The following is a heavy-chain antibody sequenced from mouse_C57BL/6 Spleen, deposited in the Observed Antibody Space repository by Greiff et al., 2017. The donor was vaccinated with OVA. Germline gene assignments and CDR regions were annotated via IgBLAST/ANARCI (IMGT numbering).Heavy chain of an antibody. CDR3: ARNFWDGNWYFDV. D-gene: IGHD4-1*01. CDR1: GFSLTSYG. CDR2: IWSGGST. J-gene: IGHJ1*03. Sequence: QVQLKESGPGLVQPSQSLSITCTVSGFSLTSYGVHWVRQSPGKGLEWLGVIWSGGSTDYNAAFVSRLSISKDNSKSQVFFKMNSLQADDTAIYYCARNFWDGNWYFDVWGTGTTVTVSS. V-gene: IGHV2-2*01.